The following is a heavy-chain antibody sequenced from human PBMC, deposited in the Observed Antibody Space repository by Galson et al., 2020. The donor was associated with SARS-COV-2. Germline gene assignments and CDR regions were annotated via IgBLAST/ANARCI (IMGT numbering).Heavy chain of an antibody. Sequence: GESLKISCKASGYTFTSYGISWVRQAPGQGLEWMGWISAYNGNTNYAQKLQGRVTMTTDTSTSTAYMELRSLRSDDTAVYYCARDTNRDYYDSSEAPNWFDPWGQGTLVTVSS. CDR2: ISAYNGNT. CDR3: ARDTNRDYYDSSEAPNWFDP. D-gene: IGHD3-22*01. J-gene: IGHJ5*02. V-gene: IGHV1-18*01. CDR1: GYTFTSYG.